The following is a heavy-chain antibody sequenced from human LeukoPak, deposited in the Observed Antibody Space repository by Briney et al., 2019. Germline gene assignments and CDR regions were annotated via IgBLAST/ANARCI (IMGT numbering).Heavy chain of an antibody. J-gene: IGHJ5*02. D-gene: IGHD6-13*01. V-gene: IGHV3-74*01. Sequence: GGSLRLSCAASGFTFSSYWMHWVRHAPGKGLVWVSRINSDGSSTSYADSVKGRFTISRDNAKNTLYLQMNSLRAEDTAVYYCAGGLAAAHLSLDPWGQGTLVTVSS. CDR1: GFTFSSYW. CDR3: AGGLAAAHLSLDP. CDR2: INSDGSST.